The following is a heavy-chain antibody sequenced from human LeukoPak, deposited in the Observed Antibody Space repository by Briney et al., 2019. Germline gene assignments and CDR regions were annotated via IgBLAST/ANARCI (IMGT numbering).Heavy chain of an antibody. D-gene: IGHD4/OR15-4a*01. V-gene: IGHV3-21*01. CDR3: ARGMIRGALWCVDF. J-gene: IGHJ4*02. CDR1: GSDFSSHS. CDR2: ISSSGSYK. Sequence: GGSLRLSCAASGSDFSSHSMHWIRQAPGKGLEWVSSISSSGSYKYYADSLKGRLTISRDNAGNSVFLLLQSLTVEDTAVYYCARGMIRGALWCVDFWGLGSLVTVSS.